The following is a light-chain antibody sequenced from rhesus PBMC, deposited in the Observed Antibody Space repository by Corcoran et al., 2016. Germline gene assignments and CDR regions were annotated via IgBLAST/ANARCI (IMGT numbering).Light chain of an antibody. CDR1: QGIITW. V-gene: IGKV1-19*01. Sequence: DIRMTQSPSSLSASVGDKVTITCHSSQGIITWLAWYQQKPGKAPKPLIYAASILQSGVPSRFSGSGSGTDYTLTISSLQPEDFATYYCQQYDDLPYSFGQGTKVEIK. J-gene: IGKJ2*01. CDR3: QQYDDLPYS. CDR2: AAS.